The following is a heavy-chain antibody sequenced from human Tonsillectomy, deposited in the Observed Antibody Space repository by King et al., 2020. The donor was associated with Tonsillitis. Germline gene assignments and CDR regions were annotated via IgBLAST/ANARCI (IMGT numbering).Heavy chain of an antibody. CDR3: ARVAVVTGCSLDL. CDR2: VSYIGNWP. V-gene: IGHV3-30*03. D-gene: IGHD2-21*02. Sequence: VQLVESGGGVVQPGKSLRLSCQASGFTFTSYGMLWVRQAPGKGLAWVAIVSYIGNWPYYTQSVKGRFTISRDNSENTLYLQMSSLKIEDTGVYFCARVAVVTGCSLDLWRQGTLLPVSS. CDR1: GFTFTSYG. J-gene: IGHJ4*02.